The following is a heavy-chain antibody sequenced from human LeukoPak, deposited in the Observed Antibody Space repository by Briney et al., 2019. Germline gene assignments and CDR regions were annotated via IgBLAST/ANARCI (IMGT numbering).Heavy chain of an antibody. CDR1: GFTFGTYD. CDR3: VRDSEGSFDS. CDR2: CLDSSCTE. D-gene: IGHD3/OR15-3a*01. V-gene: IGHV3-23*01. Sequence: GGSLRFSCAASGFTFGTYDMSWVRQPPGKGLEWVSTLACLDSSCTEYYSDSVKGRFSISRDKSRSTLSLQLNSLRVEDTAMYYCVRDSEGSFDSWGQGTLVTVSS. J-gene: IGHJ4*02.